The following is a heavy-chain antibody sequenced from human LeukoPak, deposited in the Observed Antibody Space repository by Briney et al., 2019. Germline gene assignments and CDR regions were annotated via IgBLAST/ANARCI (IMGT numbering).Heavy chain of an antibody. CDR3: AGGWLPDKNDF. CDR2: IDHSGST. J-gene: IGHJ4*02. Sequence: SETLSLTCTVSGYSISSGYYWGWIRQPPGKGLEWTGSIDHSGSTNYNPSFKSRVTISADTSNNHFSLRLTSVTAADTAVYYCAGGWLPDKNDFWGQGTLVTVSA. CDR1: GYSISSGYY. D-gene: IGHD5-24*01. V-gene: IGHV4-38-2*02.